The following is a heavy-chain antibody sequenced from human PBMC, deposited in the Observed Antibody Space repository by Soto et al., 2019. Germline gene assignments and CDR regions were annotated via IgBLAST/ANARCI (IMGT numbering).Heavy chain of an antibody. Sequence: EVQLLESGGGLGQPGGSLRLSCAASGFTFSSYAMTWVRQAPGRGLEWVSAISGTGSPTYDADSVKGRFTISSDKAKDTLYLHMNSLRAADTAVYYCARDMSGGTYNYYYGMDVWGQGATVTVS. J-gene: IGHJ6*02. CDR3: ARDMSGGTYNYYYGMDV. V-gene: IGHV3-23*01. D-gene: IGHD1-26*01. CDR1: GFTFSSYA. CDR2: ISGTGSPT.